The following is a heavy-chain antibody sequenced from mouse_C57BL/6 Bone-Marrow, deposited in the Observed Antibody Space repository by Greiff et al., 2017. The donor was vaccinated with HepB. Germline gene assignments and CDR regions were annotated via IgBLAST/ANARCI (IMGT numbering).Heavy chain of an antibody. V-gene: IGHV1-78*01. J-gene: IGHJ2*01. CDR1: GYTFTDHT. CDR3: ARKGWVKEAYFDY. CDR2: IYPRDGST. Sequence: VQLQQSDAELVKPGASVKISCKVSGYTFTDHTIHWMKQRPEQGLEWIGYIYPRDGSTNYNEKFKSKATLTVDTSSSTAYMQLSSLTSEDSAVYYCARKGWVKEAYFDYWGQGTTLTVSS. D-gene: IGHD1-1*02.